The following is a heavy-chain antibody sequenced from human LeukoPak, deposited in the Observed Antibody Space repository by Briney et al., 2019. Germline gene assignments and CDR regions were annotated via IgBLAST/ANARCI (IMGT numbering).Heavy chain of an antibody. J-gene: IGHJ3*02. CDR2: IIPIFGTA. D-gene: IGHD1-14*01. V-gene: IGHV1-69*05. Sequence: SVKVSCKASGGTFSSYAISWVRQAPGQGLEWTGRIIPIFGTANYAQKFQGRVTITTDESTSTAYMELSSLRSEDTAVYYCARKPISGILDAFDIWGQGTMVTVSS. CDR1: GGTFSSYA. CDR3: ARKPISGILDAFDI.